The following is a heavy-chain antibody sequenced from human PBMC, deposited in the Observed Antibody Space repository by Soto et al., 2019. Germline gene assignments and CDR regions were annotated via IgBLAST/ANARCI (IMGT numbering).Heavy chain of an antibody. Sequence: GASVKASCKASGYTVTSYGISWVRQAPGQGLEWMGWINAGNGNTKYSQKFQGRVTITRDTSASTAYMELSSLRSEDTAVYYCARLALYYYDSSGYGYFDYWGQGTLVTVSS. CDR1: GYTVTSYG. J-gene: IGHJ4*02. D-gene: IGHD3-22*01. CDR3: ARLALYYYDSSGYGYFDY. CDR2: INAGNGNT. V-gene: IGHV1-3*01.